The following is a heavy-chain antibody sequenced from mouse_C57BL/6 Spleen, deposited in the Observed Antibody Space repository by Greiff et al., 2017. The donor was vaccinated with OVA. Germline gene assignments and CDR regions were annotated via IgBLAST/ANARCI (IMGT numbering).Heavy chain of an antibody. D-gene: IGHD1-1*01. CDR3: ARPHGSSLYYFDF. V-gene: IGHV5-17*01. CDR1: GFTFSDYG. CDR2: ISSGSSTI. J-gene: IGHJ2*01. Sequence: EVKLVESGGGLVKPGGSLKLSCAASGFTFSDYGMRWVRQAPEKGLEWVAYISSGSSTIYYADTVKGRFTISRDNAKNTLFLQITSLRSEDTAMYYWARPHGSSLYYFDFWGQGTPPTVSS.